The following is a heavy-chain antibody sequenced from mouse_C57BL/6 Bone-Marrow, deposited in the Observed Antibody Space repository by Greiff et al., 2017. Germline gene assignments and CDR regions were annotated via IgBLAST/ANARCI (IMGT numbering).Heavy chain of an antibody. CDR1: GYTFTSYW. CDR3: AEWGVVAHYYAMDY. J-gene: IGHJ4*01. V-gene: IGHV1-72*01. Sequence: QVHVKQSGAELVKPGASVKLSCKASGYTFTSYWMHWVKQRPGRGLEWIGRIDPNSGGTKYNEKFKSKATLTVDTPSSTAYMQLSSLTSEDSAVYDGAEWGVVAHYYAMDYWGQGTSLTVSS. D-gene: IGHD1-1*01. CDR2: IDPNSGGT.